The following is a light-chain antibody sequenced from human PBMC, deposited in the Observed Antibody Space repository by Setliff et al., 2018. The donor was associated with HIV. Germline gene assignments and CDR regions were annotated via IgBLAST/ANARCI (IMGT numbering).Light chain of an antibody. J-gene: IGLJ1*01. CDR1: SSGIGGYNY. V-gene: IGLV2-14*03. CDR3: CSYTTSITYV. CDR2: DVS. Sequence: QSALAQPASVSGSPGQSITISCTGTSSGIGGYNYVSWYQQHPGKAPKLMIYDVSNRPSGVSDRFSGSKSGNTASLTISGLQAEDEADYYCCSYTTSITYVFGTGTKV.